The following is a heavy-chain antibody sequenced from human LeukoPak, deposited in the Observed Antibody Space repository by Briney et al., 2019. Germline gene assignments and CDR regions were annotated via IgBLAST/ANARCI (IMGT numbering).Heavy chain of an antibody. V-gene: IGHV3-33*01. CDR3: AREEGGGYYDKTTYYYH. CDR1: GFSFSSYA. D-gene: IGHD3-22*01. CDR2: IWFDGSNK. Sequence: GGSLRLSCAASGFSFSSYAMHWVRQAPGRGLEWVAVIWFDGSNKDYADSVKGRFTIPRDNSKNTLYLQMNSLRAEDTAFYYCAREEGGGYYDKTTYYYHWGQGTLVTVSS. J-gene: IGHJ4*02.